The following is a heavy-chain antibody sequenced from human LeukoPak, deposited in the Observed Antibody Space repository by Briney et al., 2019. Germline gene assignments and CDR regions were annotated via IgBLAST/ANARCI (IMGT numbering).Heavy chain of an antibody. J-gene: IGHJ3*02. CDR2: ISGSGGST. D-gene: IGHD3-10*01. V-gene: IGHV3-23*01. Sequence: GGSLRLSCAASGFTFSSYAMSWVRQAPGKGLEWVSAISGSGGSTYYADSVKGRFTISRDNSKNTLYLQMNSLRAEDTAVYYCAKDRLRSGSYYFGAFDIWGQGTMVTVSP. CDR3: AKDRLRSGSYYFGAFDI. CDR1: GFTFSSYA.